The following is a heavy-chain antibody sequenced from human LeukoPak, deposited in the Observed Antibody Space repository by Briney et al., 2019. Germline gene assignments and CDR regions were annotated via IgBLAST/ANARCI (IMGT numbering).Heavy chain of an antibody. D-gene: IGHD2-2*01. V-gene: IGHV4-59*01. Sequence: SETLSLTCTVSGGSISSYYWSWIRQPPGKGLEWIGYIYYSGSTNYNPSLKSRVTISVDTSKNQFSLKLSSVTAADTAVYYCARDSLVVVPAASHYYHYGMDVWGKGTTVTVSS. CDR2: IYYSGST. J-gene: IGHJ6*04. CDR3: ARDSLVVVPAASHYYHYGMDV. CDR1: GGSISSYY.